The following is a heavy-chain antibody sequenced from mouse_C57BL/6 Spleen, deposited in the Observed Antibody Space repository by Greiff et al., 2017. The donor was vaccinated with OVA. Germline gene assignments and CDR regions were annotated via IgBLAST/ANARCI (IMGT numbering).Heavy chain of an antibody. J-gene: IGHJ2*01. CDR2: ISSGGSYT. Sequence: EVHLVESGGDLVKPGGSLKLSCAASGFTFSSYGMSWVRQTPDQRLEWVATISSGGSYTYYPDSVKGRFTLSRDTAKNTLYLQMRSLKSEDTALYYCARQGYDYDSYYFYCWGTGATLTGSS. D-gene: IGHD2-4*01. CDR1: GFTFSSYG. V-gene: IGHV5-6*01. CDR3: ARQGYDYDSYYFYC.